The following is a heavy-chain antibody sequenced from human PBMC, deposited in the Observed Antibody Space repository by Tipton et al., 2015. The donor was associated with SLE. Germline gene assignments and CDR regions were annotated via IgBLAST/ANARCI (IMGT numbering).Heavy chain of an antibody. CDR3: ARGGDAFDI. CDR1: GFTFSSYA. CDR2: ISYDGSNK. J-gene: IGHJ3*02. D-gene: IGHD1-26*01. Sequence: FLRLSCAASGFTFSSYAMHWVRQAPGKGLEWVAVISYDGSNKYYADSVKGRFTISRDNSKNTLYLQMNSLRAEDTAVYYCARGGDAFDIWGQGTMVTVSS. V-gene: IGHV3-30*04.